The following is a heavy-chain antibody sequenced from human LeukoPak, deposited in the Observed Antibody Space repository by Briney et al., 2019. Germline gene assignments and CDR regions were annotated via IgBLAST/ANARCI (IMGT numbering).Heavy chain of an antibody. D-gene: IGHD3-22*01. CDR1: GFTFSSHN. V-gene: IGHV3-21*01. Sequence: PEGSLRLSCAASGFTFSSHNMNWVRQAPGKGLEWVSSISGRGNYIFYADSVKGRFTISRDSAKNSLSLQMNSLRAEDTAVYYCAKDQGFDYYDSSGYYLDYWGQGTLVTVSS. CDR3: AKDQGFDYYDSSGYYLDY. CDR2: ISGRGNYI. J-gene: IGHJ4*02.